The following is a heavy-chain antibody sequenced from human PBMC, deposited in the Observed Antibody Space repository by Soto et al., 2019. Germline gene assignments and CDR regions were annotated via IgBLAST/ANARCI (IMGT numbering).Heavy chain of an antibody. CDR3: ARTNDYNWGINWVDH. CDR2: ISYNGGST. Sequence: GGSLRLSCAASGFTFSTYGMTWVRQAPGKGLAWVSGISYNGGSTYYADSVKGRFTISRDNSKNTLYLQMNNLRAEDTAVYYCARTNDYNWGINWVDHWGQGTLVTVSS. J-gene: IGHJ4*02. CDR1: GFTFSTYG. D-gene: IGHD7-27*01. V-gene: IGHV3-23*01.